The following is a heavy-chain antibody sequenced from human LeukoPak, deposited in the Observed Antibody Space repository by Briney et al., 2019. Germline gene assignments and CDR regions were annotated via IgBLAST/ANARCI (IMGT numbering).Heavy chain of an antibody. Sequence: SVKVSCKASGGTFSSYAISWVRQAPGQGLEWMGGIIPIFGTANYAQKFQGRVTITMDESTSTAYMELSSLRSEDTAVYCCARDLFGSGNYFDYWGQGTLVTVSS. CDR1: GGTFSSYA. J-gene: IGHJ4*02. CDR3: ARDLFGSGNYFDY. D-gene: IGHD3-10*01. V-gene: IGHV1-69*05. CDR2: IIPIFGTA.